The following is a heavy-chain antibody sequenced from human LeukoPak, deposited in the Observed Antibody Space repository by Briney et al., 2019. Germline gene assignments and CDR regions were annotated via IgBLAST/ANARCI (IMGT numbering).Heavy chain of an antibody. CDR3: ARGATVITPPLDY. CDR1: GFTFSSYS. CDR2: IGYSSYI. Sequence: GGSLRLSCAASGFTFSSYSMNWVRQAPGKGLEWVSSIGYSSYIYYADSVKGRFTISRDDAKSSLYLQLNSLRAEDTAVYYCARGATVITPPLDYWGQGTLVTVSS. J-gene: IGHJ4*02. V-gene: IGHV3-21*01. D-gene: IGHD4-23*01.